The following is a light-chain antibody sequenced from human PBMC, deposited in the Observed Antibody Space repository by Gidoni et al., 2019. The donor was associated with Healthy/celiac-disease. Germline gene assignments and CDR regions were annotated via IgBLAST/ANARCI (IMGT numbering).Light chain of an antibody. Sequence: DIVMTQFPLSLPVTPGEPASISCRSSQSLLHSNGYNYLDWYLQKPGQSPQLLIYLCSNRASGVPDRFSGSGSGTDFTLKISRVEAEDVGVYYCMQALQTPPTFGQGTRLEIK. CDR3: MQALQTPPT. J-gene: IGKJ5*01. V-gene: IGKV2-28*01. CDR2: LCS. CDR1: QSLLHSNGYNY.